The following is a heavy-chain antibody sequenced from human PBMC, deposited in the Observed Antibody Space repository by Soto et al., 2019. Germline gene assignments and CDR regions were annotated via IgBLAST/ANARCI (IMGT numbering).Heavy chain of an antibody. CDR2: VSPNSGNT. J-gene: IGHJ5*02. CDR3: ARARGAASFDL. D-gene: IGHD6-25*01. Sequence: QVHLVQSGAEVKKPGASVMVSCKASGYSFGHFDMHWVRKAAGQGLEWMGWVSPNSGNTGYAQRFQGRITMTRDTSKSTAYMEVKSLTSADTAIYYCARARGAASFDLWGQGTLVTASS. CDR1: GYSFGHFD. V-gene: IGHV1-8*01.